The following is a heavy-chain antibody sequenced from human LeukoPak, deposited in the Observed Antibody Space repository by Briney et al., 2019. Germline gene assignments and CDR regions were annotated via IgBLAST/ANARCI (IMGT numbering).Heavy chain of an antibody. CDR1: GYSISSGYY. CDR2: IYHSGST. CDR3: ARFQSRLYYYYMDV. Sequence: SETLSLTCTVSGYSISSGYYWGWIRQPPGKGLEWIGSIYHSGSTYYNPSLKSRVTISVDTSKNQFSLKLSSVTAADTAVYYCARFQSRLYYYYMDVWGKGTTVTASS. J-gene: IGHJ6*03. V-gene: IGHV4-38-2*02.